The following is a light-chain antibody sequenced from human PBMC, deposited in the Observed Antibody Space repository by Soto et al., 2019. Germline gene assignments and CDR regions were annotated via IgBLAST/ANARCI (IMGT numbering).Light chain of an antibody. Sequence: QSALTQPPSASGSPGQSITISCTGISSDVGDYDYVSWHQQHPGKAPKLIIFEVFKKPSGLPDRFSRAESGNTASLTVSGLQDEDEADYYCSSYAGSILWVFGGGTKLSVL. CDR3: SSYAGSILWV. J-gene: IGLJ2*01. CDR1: SSDVGDYDY. V-gene: IGLV2-8*01. CDR2: EVF.